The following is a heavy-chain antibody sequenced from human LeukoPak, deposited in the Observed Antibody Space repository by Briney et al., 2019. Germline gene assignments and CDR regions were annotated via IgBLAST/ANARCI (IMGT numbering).Heavy chain of an antibody. CDR1: GFTFSSYG. CDR2: IRYDGSNK. J-gene: IGHJ5*02. V-gene: IGHV3-30*02. CDR3: ARIWVVGAANWFDP. Sequence: GGSLRLSCAASGFTFSSYGMHWVRQAPGKGLEWVAFIRYDGSNKYYADSVKGRFTISRDNSKNTLYLQMNSLRAEDTAVYYCARIWVVGAANWFDPWGQGTLVTVSS. D-gene: IGHD1-26*01.